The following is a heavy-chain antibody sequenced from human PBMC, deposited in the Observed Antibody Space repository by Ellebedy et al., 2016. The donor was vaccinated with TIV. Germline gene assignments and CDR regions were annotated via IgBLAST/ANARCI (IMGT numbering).Heavy chain of an antibody. CDR3: ARGGSGWYKAGWFDP. J-gene: IGHJ5*02. V-gene: IGHV4-59*12. Sequence: MPSETLSLTCTVSGGSISSYYWSWIRQPPGKGLEWIGYNPSLKSRVTISVDTSKNQFSLKLSSVTAADTAVYYCARGGSGWYKAGWFDPWGQGTLVTVSS. D-gene: IGHD6-19*01. CDR1: GGSISSYY.